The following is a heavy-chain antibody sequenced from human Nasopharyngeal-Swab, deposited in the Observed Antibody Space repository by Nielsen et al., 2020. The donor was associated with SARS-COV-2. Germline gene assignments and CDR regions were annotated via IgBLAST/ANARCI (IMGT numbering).Heavy chain of an antibody. D-gene: IGHD2-15*01. CDR2: MNPNSGNT. J-gene: IGHJ6*02. CDR3: ARGPGWVVVVVAAISVAGMDV. V-gene: IGHV1-8*01. CDR1: GYTFTSYD. Sequence: ASVKVSCKASGYTFTSYDINWVRQATGQGLEWMGWMNPNSGNTGYAQKFQGRVNMTRNTSISTAYMELSSLRSEDTAVYYCARGPGWVVVVVAAISVAGMDVWGQGTTVTVSS.